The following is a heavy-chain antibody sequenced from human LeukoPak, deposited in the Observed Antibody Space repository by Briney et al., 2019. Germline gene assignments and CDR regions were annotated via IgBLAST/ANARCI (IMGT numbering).Heavy chain of an antibody. CDR2: INHSGST. V-gene: IGHV4-34*01. Sequence: SPSETLSLTCAVYGGSFSGYYWSWIRQPPGKGLEWIGEINHSGSTNYNPSLKSRVTISVDTSKNQFSLKLSSVTAADTAVYYCARHWTYYDYVWGSYRPYYFDYWGQGTLVTVSS. CDR1: GGSFSGYY. CDR3: ARHWTYYDYVWGSYRPYYFDY. J-gene: IGHJ4*02. D-gene: IGHD3-16*02.